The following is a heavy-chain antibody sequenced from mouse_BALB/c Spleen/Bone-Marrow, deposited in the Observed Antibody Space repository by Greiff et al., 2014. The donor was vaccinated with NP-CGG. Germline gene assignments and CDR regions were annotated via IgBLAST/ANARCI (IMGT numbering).Heavy chain of an antibody. V-gene: IGHV1-74*01. D-gene: IGHD2-3*01. CDR3: ARSSMILNYFDY. CDR2: IDPYDSDT. Sequence: VQLQQSGAELVRPGASVKLSCRASGYTFTSYWMNWVKQRPEQGLEWIGRIDPYDSDTHYNQKFKDKAILTVDKSSSTAYMQLSSLTSEDSAVYYCARSSMILNYFDYWGQGTTLTVSS. J-gene: IGHJ2*01. CDR1: GYTFTSYW.